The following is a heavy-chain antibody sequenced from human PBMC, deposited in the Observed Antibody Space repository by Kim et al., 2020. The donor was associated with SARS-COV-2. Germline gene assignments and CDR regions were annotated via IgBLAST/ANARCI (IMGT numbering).Heavy chain of an antibody. V-gene: IGHV1-69*13. CDR3: ARVGPVYDHVDTAMAREGSGVYYYYYGMDV. J-gene: IGHJ6*02. CDR1: GGTFSSYA. Sequence: SVKVSCKASGGTFSSYAISWVRQAPGQGLEWMGGIIPIFGTANYAQKFQGRVTITADESTSTAYMELSSLRSEDTAVYYCARVGPVYDHVDTAMAREGSGVYYYYYGMDVWGQGTTVTVSS. CDR2: IIPIFGTA. D-gene: IGHD5-18*01.